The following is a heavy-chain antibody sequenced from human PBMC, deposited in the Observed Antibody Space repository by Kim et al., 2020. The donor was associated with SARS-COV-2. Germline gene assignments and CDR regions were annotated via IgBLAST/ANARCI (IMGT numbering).Heavy chain of an antibody. J-gene: IGHJ2*01. D-gene: IGHD4-4*01. CDR2: SLGSDRAT. Sequence: GGSLRLSCAASGLDFSNNAMTGVRQAPGKGLEWVSSLGSDRATFDADSVEGRFRISRDNSKKTLYLQMSGPRGADTAVYFCAKDVLQWRHDFWGRGTLVT. CDR1: GLDFSNNA. CDR3: AKDVLQWRHDF. V-gene: IGHV3-23*01.